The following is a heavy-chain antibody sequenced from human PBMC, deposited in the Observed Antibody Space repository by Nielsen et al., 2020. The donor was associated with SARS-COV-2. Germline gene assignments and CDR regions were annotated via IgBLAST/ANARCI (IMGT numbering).Heavy chain of an antibody. CDR1: VFTVSSNY. CDR2: IYSDGSA. Sequence: GSLRLSCAASVFTVSSNYMSWVRQAAGKGLEWVSVIYSDGSASYADSVKGRFTISRDNFKNMLFLQMNSLRAEDTAVYYCARDNWGRMDVWGQGTTVTVSS. D-gene: IGHD7-27*01. J-gene: IGHJ6*02. V-gene: IGHV3-66*01. CDR3: ARDNWGRMDV.